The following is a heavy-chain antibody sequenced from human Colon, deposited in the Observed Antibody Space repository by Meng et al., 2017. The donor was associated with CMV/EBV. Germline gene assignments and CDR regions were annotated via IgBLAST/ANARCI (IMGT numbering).Heavy chain of an antibody. V-gene: IGHV4-61*01. CDR3: AREVRHTSSWSYFFDF. CDR1: GGSVSSGYTY. CDR2: VYYSGST. J-gene: IGHJ4*02. D-gene: IGHD6-13*01. Sequence: SETLSLTCTVSGGSVSSGYTYWSWIRQPPGQGLEWIGYVYYSGSTNYNPSLKSRVTISVDTSKNEFSLRLNSVTAADTAVYFCAREVRHTSSWSYFFDFWGQGTLVTVSS.